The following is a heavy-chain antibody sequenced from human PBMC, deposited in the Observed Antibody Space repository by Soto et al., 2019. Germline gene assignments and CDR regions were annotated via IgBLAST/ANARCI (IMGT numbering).Heavy chain of an antibody. Sequence: EVQLVESGGDLVQPGGSLRLSCAASGFSFSTTWMHWVRQAPGKGLEWVSRINSDGSTTYADSVRGRFTISRDNAENTLYLQMNSLRDVDTAVYYCARDWNYTLDYWGQGTLVTVSS. CDR3: ARDWNYTLDY. J-gene: IGHJ4*02. V-gene: IGHV3-74*01. CDR1: GFSFSTTW. CDR2: INSDGST. D-gene: IGHD1-7*01.